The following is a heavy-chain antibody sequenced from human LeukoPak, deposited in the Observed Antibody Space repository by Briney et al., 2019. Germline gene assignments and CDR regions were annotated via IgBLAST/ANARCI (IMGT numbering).Heavy chain of an antibody. V-gene: IGHV3-53*01. Sequence: AGGSLRLSCAASGFTVSSNYMSRVRQAPGKGLEWVSVIYSGGSTYYADSVKGRFTISRDNSKNTLYLQMNSLRAEDTAVYYCARDASSGGPLDVWGQGTMVTVSS. CDR3: ARDASSGGPLDV. CDR1: GFTVSSNY. CDR2: IYSGGST. D-gene: IGHD6-19*01. J-gene: IGHJ6*02.